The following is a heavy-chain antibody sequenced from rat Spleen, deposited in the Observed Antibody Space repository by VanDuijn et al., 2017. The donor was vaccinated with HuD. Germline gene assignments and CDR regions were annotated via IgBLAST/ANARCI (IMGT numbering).Heavy chain of an antibody. D-gene: IGHD1-4*01. CDR2: ISPGGGST. CDR1: GFTFSNYD. V-gene: IGHV5-25*01. J-gene: IGHJ2*01. CDR3: ATLGYPGIKGWFAY. Sequence: EVQLVESGGGLVQPGGSLKLSCAASGFTFSNYDMAWVRQAPTKGLEWVASISPGGGSTYYRVSVKGRFTIARHNAKSTLYLQMDSLWSEDTATYYCATLGYPGIKGWFAYWGQGVMVTVSS.